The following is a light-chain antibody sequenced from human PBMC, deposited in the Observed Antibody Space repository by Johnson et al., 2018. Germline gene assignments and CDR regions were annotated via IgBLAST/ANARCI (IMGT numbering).Light chain of an antibody. CDR3: GTWDSSLSAGNV. J-gene: IGLJ1*01. CDR2: ENN. Sequence: QSVLTQPPSVSAAPGQKVTISCSGSSSNIGNNYVSWYQQLPGTAPKLLIYENNKRPSGIPDRFSGSKSGTSATLGITGLQTGDEADYYCGTWDSSLSAGNVVGTGTKVPGL. V-gene: IGLV1-51*02. CDR1: SSNIGNNY.